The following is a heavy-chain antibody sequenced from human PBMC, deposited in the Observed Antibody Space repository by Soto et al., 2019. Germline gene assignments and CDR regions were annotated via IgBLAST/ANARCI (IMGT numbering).Heavy chain of an antibody. J-gene: IGHJ3*02. V-gene: IGHV1-69*02. CDR1: GGTFSSYT. D-gene: IGHD2-15*01. CDR3: ARRKVVAATLDAFDI. CDR2: IIPILGIA. Sequence: SVKVSCKASGGTFSSYTISWVRQAPGQGLEWMGRIIPILGIANYAQKFQGRVTITADKSTSTAYMELSSLRSEDTAVYYCARRKVVAATLDAFDIWGQGTMVTVSS.